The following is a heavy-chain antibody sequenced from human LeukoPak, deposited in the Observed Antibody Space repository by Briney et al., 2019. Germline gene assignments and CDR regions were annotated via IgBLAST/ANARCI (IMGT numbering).Heavy chain of an antibody. Sequence: GGSLRLSCAASTFTLSSYTMNWVRQAPGKGLEWVSSISSSSTYINYADSVKGRFTISRDNAKNSMALQMNSLRAEDTAVYYCARANGDLWVDYWGQGTLVTVSS. CDR3: ARANGDLWVDY. CDR1: TFTLSSYT. V-gene: IGHV3-21*01. D-gene: IGHD4-17*01. CDR2: ISSSSTYI. J-gene: IGHJ4*02.